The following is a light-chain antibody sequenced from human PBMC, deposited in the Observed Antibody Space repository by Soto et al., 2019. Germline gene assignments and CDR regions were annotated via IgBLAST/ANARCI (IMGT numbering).Light chain of an antibody. CDR2: SAF. V-gene: IGKV1-39*01. CDR3: QQGSTTPIT. J-gene: IGKJ5*01. CDR1: QNIGSF. Sequence: DLPMTQSPSSPSASIGDRGTLTCRASQNIGSFLNWYQQKPGEAPRLLVYSAFRIQSGVPSRFNASGSGTDFTLSISSLQPEDFSTYYCQQGSTTPITFGLGTRLEIK.